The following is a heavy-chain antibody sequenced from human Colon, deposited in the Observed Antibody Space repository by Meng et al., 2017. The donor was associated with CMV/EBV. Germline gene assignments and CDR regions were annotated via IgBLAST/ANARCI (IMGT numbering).Heavy chain of an antibody. D-gene: IGHD3-3*01. Sequence: VTSESDVKKPRASVKVFDKTSRYTVTGFFLFWVRQAPRQGLEWMRSLNPTSGDTNSAQKFNGRLTMTRDTSIHTAYLELSSLKSDDTAVYYCGTFGGDFDYWGQGTLVTVSS. CDR2: LNPTSGDT. CDR3: GTFGGDFDY. CDR1: RYTVTGFF. J-gene: IGHJ4*02. V-gene: IGHV1-2*02.